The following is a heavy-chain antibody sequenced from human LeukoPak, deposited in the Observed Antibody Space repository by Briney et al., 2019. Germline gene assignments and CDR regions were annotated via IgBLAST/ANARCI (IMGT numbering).Heavy chain of an antibody. CDR3: AKDYYYGSGSYWGAFDI. CDR2: IRGSGDST. D-gene: IGHD3-10*01. J-gene: IGHJ3*02. CDR1: GFTFSSYA. Sequence: GGSLRLSCAASGFTFSSYAMTWVRQAPGKGLEWVSAIRGSGDSTYYADSVKGRFTISRDNSKNTLYLQMNSLRAEDTAVYYCAKDYYYGSGSYWGAFDIWGQGTMVTVSS. V-gene: IGHV3-23*01.